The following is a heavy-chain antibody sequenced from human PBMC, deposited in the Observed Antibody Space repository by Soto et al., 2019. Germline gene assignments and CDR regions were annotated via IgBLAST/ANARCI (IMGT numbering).Heavy chain of an antibody. D-gene: IGHD4-17*01. J-gene: IGHJ4*02. CDR1: GGSISSSSYY. V-gene: IGHV4-39*01. CDR3: AGVTTGTLFDY. CDR2: IYYSGST. Sequence: ASETLSLTCTVSGGSISSSSYYWGWIRQPPGKGLEWIGSIYYSGSTYYNPSLKGRVTISVDTSKNQFSLKLSSVTAADTAVYYCAGVTTGTLFDYWGQGTLVTVSS.